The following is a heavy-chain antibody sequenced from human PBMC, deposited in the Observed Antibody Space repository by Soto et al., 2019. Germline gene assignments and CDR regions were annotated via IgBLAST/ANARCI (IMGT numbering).Heavy chain of an antibody. Sequence: QITLKESGPTLVRPPQTLTLTCTFSGFSLTSGVGVGWIRQPPGKALAWLALIYWDDDKRYSPSLQNRLTITKETSKNQVVLTMTNVGHVDTATYFCAHIDPEIVTVGGHGGFDYWGQGTLVTVSS. CDR1: GFSLTSGVG. J-gene: IGHJ4*02. V-gene: IGHV2-5*02. CDR2: IYWDDDK. D-gene: IGHD5-12*01. CDR3: AHIDPEIVTVGGHGGFDY.